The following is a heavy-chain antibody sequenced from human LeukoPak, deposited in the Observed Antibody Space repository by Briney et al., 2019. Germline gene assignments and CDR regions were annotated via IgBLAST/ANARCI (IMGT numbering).Heavy chain of an antibody. CDR2: INPNSGGT. V-gene: IGHV1-2*02. D-gene: IGHD5-12*01. Sequence: ASVKVSCKASGYTFTGYYMHWVRQAPGQGLEWMGWINPNSGGTNYAQKFQGRVTMTRDTSISTAYMELSRLRSDDTAVYYCARVDPLEGGGYDSGVDYWGQGTLVTVSS. J-gene: IGHJ4*02. CDR3: ARVDPLEGGGYDSGVDY. CDR1: GYTFTGYY.